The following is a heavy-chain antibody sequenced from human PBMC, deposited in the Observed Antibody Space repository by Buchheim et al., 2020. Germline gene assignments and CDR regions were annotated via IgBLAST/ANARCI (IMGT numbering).Heavy chain of an antibody. CDR3: VRDEVDGYNALDY. J-gene: IGHJ4*02. Sequence: QVQLVESGGGVVQPGRSLRLSCAASGFTFSSYSMHWVRQAPGKGLQWVSLISGSGRSTYYAASVNGRFTISRNNSKTTLYLQMNSLRAEDTAVYYCVRDEVDGYNALDYWGQGTL. V-gene: IGHV3-30-3*01. CDR1: GFTFSSYS. CDR2: ISGSGRST. D-gene: IGHD5-24*01.